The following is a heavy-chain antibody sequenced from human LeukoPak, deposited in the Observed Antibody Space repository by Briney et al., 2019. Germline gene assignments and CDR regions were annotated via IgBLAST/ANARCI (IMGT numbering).Heavy chain of an antibody. J-gene: IGHJ4*02. D-gene: IGHD6-19*01. V-gene: IGHV3-30*02. CDR2: IRYDGSNK. CDR1: GFTFSSYG. CDR3: AKDPGGIAVAGTVGFDY. Sequence: PGGSLRLSCAASGFTFSSYGMHWVRQAPGKGLEWVAFIRYDGSNKYYADSVKGRFTISRDNSKNTLYLQMNSLRAEDTAVYYCAKDPGGIAVAGTVGFDYWGQGTLVTASS.